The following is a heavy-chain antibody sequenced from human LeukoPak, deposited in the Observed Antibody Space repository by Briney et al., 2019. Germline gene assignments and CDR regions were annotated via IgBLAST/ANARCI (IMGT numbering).Heavy chain of an antibody. CDR2: ISYDGPNK. D-gene: IGHD5-24*01. CDR3: AKSGYNRFDY. Sequence: GGSLRLSCAASGFTFNNYGMHWVRQAPGKGLEWVAVISYDGPNKYYADSVKGRFTISRDNSKNTLYLQMISLRAEDTAVYYCAKSGYNRFDYWGQGTLVTVAS. J-gene: IGHJ4*02. V-gene: IGHV3-30*18. CDR1: GFTFNNYG.